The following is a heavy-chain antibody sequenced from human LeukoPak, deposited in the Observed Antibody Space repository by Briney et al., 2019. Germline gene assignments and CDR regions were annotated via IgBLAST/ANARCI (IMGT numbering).Heavy chain of an antibody. V-gene: IGHV4-34*01. D-gene: IGHD5-18*01. J-gene: IGHJ4*02. CDR2: INHSGTT. CDR1: GGSFSGYY. Sequence: PSETLSLTCAVYGGSFSGYYWSWIRQPPGKGLEWIGEINHSGTTNYNPSLKSRVTISVDTSKSQFSLKLSSVTAADTAVYYCARQSHVDTSMVFWGQGTLVTVSP. CDR3: ARQSHVDTSMVF.